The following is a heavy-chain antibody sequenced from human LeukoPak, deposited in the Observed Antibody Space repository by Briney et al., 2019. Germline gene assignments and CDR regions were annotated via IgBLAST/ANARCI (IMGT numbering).Heavy chain of an antibody. CDR2: ISGNSGKI. D-gene: IGHD2-2*02. CDR1: GFTFDDYA. CDR3: AKDDCSSTSCYISRGGYLIDY. Sequence: QPGRSLRLSCAASGFTFDDYAMHWVRQAPGKGLEWVSGISGNSGKIGYADSVKGRFTISRDNAKNSLYLQMNSLRAEDTALYYCAKDDCSSTSCYISRGGYLIDYWGQGTLVTVSS. V-gene: IGHV3-9*01. J-gene: IGHJ4*02.